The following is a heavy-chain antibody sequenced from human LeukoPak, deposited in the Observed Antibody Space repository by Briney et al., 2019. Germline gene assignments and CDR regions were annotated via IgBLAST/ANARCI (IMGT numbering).Heavy chain of an antibody. J-gene: IGHJ3*02. V-gene: IGHV4-39*01. CDR2: IYYSRST. CDR3: VRPGFLRVYDYAGYDAFDI. D-gene: IGHD5-12*01. Sequence: SETLSLTCTVSGGSISSSSYYWGWIRQPPGKGLEWIGSIYYSRSTYYNPSLKSRVTISVDTSKNQFSLKLSSVTAADTAVYYCVRPGFLRVYDYAGYDAFDIWGQGTMVTVSS. CDR1: GGSISSSSYY.